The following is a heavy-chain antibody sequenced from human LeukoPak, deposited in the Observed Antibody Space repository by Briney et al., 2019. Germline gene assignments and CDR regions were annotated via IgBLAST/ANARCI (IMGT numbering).Heavy chain of an antibody. D-gene: IGHD3-22*01. CDR1: GHTFTIYG. CDR2: ISAYNGNT. Sequence: GASVKVSCKASGHTFTIYGISWVRQAPGQGLEWMGWISAYNGNTNYAQKLQGRVTMTTDTSTSTAYMELRSLRSDDTAVYYCARVDVGSSGYFLSYYYYYGMDVWGQGTTVTVSS. V-gene: IGHV1-18*01. CDR3: ARVDVGSSGYFLSYYYYYGMDV. J-gene: IGHJ6*02.